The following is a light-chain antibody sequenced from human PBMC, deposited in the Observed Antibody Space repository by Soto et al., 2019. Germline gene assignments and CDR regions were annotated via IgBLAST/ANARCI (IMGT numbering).Light chain of an antibody. V-gene: IGLV1-51*01. CDR2: DTT. CDR3: GAWDSSLSAFV. J-gene: IGLJ7*01. CDR1: SSNIGDNH. Sequence: QSVLTQPPSVSAAPGQKVTISCSGASSNIGDNHVSWYQHLPGTAPRLLIYDTTKRPSGIPDRFSVFKSGTSATLGITGLQAGDEADYYFGAWDSSLSAFVFGTGTQLTVL.